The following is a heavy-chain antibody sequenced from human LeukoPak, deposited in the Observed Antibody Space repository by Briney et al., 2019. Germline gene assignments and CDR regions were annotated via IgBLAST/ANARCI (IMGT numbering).Heavy chain of an antibody. Sequence: SSETLSLTCAVYGGSFSGYYWSWIRQPPGKGLEWIGEINHSGSTNYNPSLKSRVTISVDTSKNQFSLKLSSVTAADTAVYYCASFYMKADWGQGTLVTVSS. CDR2: INHSGST. V-gene: IGHV4-34*01. J-gene: IGHJ4*02. CDR1: GGSFSGYY. CDR3: ASFYMKAD.